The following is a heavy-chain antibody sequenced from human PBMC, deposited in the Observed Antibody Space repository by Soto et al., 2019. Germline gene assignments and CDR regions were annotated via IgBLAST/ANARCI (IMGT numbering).Heavy chain of an antibody. CDR3: ARGGTVGLRRSFDY. CDR1: GGSISSGGYY. CDR2: IYYSGST. D-gene: IGHD4-17*01. V-gene: IGHV4-31*03. J-gene: IGHJ4*02. Sequence: QVQLQESGPGLVKPSQTLSLTCTVSGGSISSGGYYWSWIRQHPGKGLEWIGYIYYSGSTYYNPSRKSRVTISVDTSKNQSPLQLSSVSAADRAVYYCARGGTVGLRRSFDYWGQGTLVSVSS.